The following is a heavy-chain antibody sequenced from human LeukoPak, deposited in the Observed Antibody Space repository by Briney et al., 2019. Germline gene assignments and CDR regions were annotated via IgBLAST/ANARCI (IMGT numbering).Heavy chain of an antibody. CDR2: INHSGST. J-gene: IGHJ4*02. CDR1: GGSFSGYY. D-gene: IGHD2-15*01. Sequence: SETLSLTCAVYGGSFSGYYWSWIRQPPGKGLEWIGEINHSGSTNYNPSLKSRVTISVDTSKSQFSLKLSSVTAADTAVYYCARGYCSGGSCYWDYWGQGTLVTVSS. V-gene: IGHV4-34*01. CDR3: ARGYCSGGSCYWDY.